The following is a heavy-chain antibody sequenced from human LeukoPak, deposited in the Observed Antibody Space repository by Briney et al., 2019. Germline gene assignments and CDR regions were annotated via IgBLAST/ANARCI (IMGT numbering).Heavy chain of an antibody. CDR1: GYTFTGYY. V-gene: IGHV1-2*02. CDR3: ARDRRVYYDSSGYSWWSFDY. Sequence: ASVKVSCKASGYTFTGYYMHWVRQAPGQGLGWMGWINPNSGGTNYAQKFQGRVTMTRDTSISTAYMELSRLRSDDTAVYYCARDRRVYYDSSGYSWWSFDYWGQGTLVTVSS. J-gene: IGHJ4*02. D-gene: IGHD3-22*01. CDR2: INPNSGGT.